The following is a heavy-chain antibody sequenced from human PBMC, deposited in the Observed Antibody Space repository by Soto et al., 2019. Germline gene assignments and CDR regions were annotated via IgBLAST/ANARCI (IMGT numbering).Heavy chain of an antibody. J-gene: IGHJ4*02. CDR1: GVTVVNYG. CDR3: LSFWTDS. Sequence: GFIRLWRAACGVTVVNYGVNRVLKKKGKGLEWVANINEHGSETHYVDSVKGRFTVSRDNAKNSLYLQMNSLRAEDTAVYYCLSFWTDSWGQGSLVTVS. CDR2: INEHGSET. D-gene: IGHD1-1*01. V-gene: IGHV3-7*03.